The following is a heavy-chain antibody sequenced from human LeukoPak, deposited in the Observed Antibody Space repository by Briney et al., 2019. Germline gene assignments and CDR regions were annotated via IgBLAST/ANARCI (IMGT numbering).Heavy chain of an antibody. V-gene: IGHV4-34*01. D-gene: IGHD6-19*01. CDR1: GGSFSGYY. CDR2: INHSRST. CDR3: ARVEEAVADPFDY. Sequence: SETLSLTRAVYGGSFSGYYWSWIRQPPGKGLEWIGEINHSRSTNYNPSLKSRVTISVDTSKNQFSLKLSSVTAADTAVYYCARVEEAVADPFDYWGQGTLVTVSS. J-gene: IGHJ4*02.